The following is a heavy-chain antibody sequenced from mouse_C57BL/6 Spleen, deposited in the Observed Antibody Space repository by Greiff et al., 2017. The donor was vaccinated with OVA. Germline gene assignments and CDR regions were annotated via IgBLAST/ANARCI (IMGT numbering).Heavy chain of an antibody. CDR2: INPYNGDT. J-gene: IGHJ4*01. Sequence: ESGPELVKPGASVKISCKASGYSFTGYFMNWVMQSHGKSLEWIGRINPYNGDTFYNQKFKGKATLTVDKSSSTAHMELRSLTSEDSAVYYCARFDYDPYYYAMDYWGQGTSVTVSS. CDR1: GYSFTGYF. CDR3: ARFDYDPYYYAMDY. D-gene: IGHD2-4*01. V-gene: IGHV1-20*01.